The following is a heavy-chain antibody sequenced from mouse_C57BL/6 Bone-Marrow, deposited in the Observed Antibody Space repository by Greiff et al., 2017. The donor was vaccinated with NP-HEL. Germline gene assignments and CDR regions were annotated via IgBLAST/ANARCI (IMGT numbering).Heavy chain of an antibody. V-gene: IGHV14-4*01. Sequence: EVQLQQSGAELVRPGASVKLSCTASGFTIKDDYMHWVKQRPEQGLEWIGWIDPENGDTEYASKFQGKATITADTSSNTAYLQLSSLTSEDAAVYYCTHLLFSYWGRGTLVTVSA. CDR2: IDPENGDT. J-gene: IGHJ3*01. CDR1: GFTIKDDY. CDR3: THLLFSY.